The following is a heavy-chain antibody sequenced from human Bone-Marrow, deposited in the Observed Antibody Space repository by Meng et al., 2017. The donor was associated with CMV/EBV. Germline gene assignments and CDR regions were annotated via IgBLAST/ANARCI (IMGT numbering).Heavy chain of an antibody. V-gene: IGHV3-21*01. Sequence: GESLKISCAASGFTFSSYSMNWVRQAPGKGLEWVSSISSSSSYIYYADSVKGRFTISRDNAKNSLYLQMSSLRAEDTAVYYCARDSHGYCSSTSCSDGFEIWGQGTVVTVSS. CDR1: GFTFSSYS. CDR3: ARDSHGYCSSTSCSDGFEI. CDR2: ISSSSSYI. J-gene: IGHJ3*02. D-gene: IGHD2-2*03.